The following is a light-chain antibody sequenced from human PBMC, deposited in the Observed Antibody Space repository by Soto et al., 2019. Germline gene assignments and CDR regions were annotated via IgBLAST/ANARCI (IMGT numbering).Light chain of an antibody. Sequence: EIVMTQSPVTLSVSPGERATLSCRASQFVSSNLAWYQQQPGQAPRLLIYDASSRATGVPDRFRGSGSATDFTLTISRLEPEDFAVYYCQQYGISPQTFGQGTKVDIK. CDR1: QFVSSN. V-gene: IGKV3-20*01. J-gene: IGKJ1*01. CDR2: DAS. CDR3: QQYGISPQT.